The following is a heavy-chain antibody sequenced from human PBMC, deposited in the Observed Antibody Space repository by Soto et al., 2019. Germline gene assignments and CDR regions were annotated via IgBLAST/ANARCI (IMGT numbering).Heavy chain of an antibody. D-gene: IGHD3-3*01. J-gene: IGHJ4*02. V-gene: IGHV4-31*03. CDR1: GGSISSGGYY. CDR3: ARLPYYDFWSGYLPSPLFHVDY. CDR2: IYYSGST. Sequence: SETLSLTCTVSGGSISSGGYYWSWIRQHPGKGLEWIGYIYYSGSTYYNPSLKSRVTISVDTSKNQFSLKLSAVTAADTAVYYCARLPYYDFWSGYLPSPLFHVDYWGQGTLVTVSS.